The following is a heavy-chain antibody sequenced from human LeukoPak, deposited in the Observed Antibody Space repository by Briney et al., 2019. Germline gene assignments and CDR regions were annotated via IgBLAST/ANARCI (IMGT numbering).Heavy chain of an antibody. V-gene: IGHV1-2*02. CDR1: GYIFTGYY. CDR2: INPNSGGK. CDR3: ARREWELLRAFDI. Sequence: GASVNVSCKASGYIFTGYYMHWVRQAPGQELEWMGWINPNSGGKIYAQKFQGRVTMTRDTSISTAYMELVTLKYVDTAVYYCARREWELLRAFDIWGQGTMVTVSS. J-gene: IGHJ3*02. D-gene: IGHD1-26*01.